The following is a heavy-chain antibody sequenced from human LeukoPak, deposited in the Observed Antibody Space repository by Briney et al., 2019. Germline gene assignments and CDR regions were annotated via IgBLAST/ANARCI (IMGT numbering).Heavy chain of an antibody. V-gene: IGHV4-39*01. CDR2: NYYSGST. Sequence: QPSEPLSLTCTVSGGPISSSTDHWGWIRQPPGKGLEWIANNYYSGSTYYNPALTSRVTMTEDTSKTQFAQKQTSVTAADTAVYYCAGLIRPGWFDPWGQGTLVTVSS. CDR3: AGLIRPGWFDP. J-gene: IGHJ5*02. CDR1: GGPISSSTDH. D-gene: IGHD1-14*01.